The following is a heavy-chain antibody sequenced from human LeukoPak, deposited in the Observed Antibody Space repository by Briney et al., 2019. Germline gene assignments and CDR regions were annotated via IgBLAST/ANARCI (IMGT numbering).Heavy chain of an antibody. CDR2: INHSGST. J-gene: IGHJ3*02. CDR3: SKGGWKYYYDSSGPIRAFDI. V-gene: IGHV4-34*01. Sequence: SETLSLTCAVYGGSFSGYYWSWIRQPPGKGLEWIGEINHSGSTNYNPSLKSRVTISVDTSKNQFSLKLSSVTASDPCVDYLSKGGWKYYYDSSGPIRAFDIWGKGNMVTVSS. CDR1: GGSFSGYY. D-gene: IGHD3-22*01.